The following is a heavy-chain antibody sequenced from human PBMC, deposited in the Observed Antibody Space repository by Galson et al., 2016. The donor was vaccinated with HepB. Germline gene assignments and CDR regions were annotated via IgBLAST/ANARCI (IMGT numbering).Heavy chain of an antibody. CDR1: GFNFSSYA. CDR2: ISYDGSNK. CDR3: TVDLPDSGAYAHDYWGQGTLDHGDYRGAFDI. J-gene: IGHJ3*02. V-gene: IGHV3-30*03. Sequence: SLRLSCAASGFNFSSYAMSWVRQAPGKGLEWVAVISYDGSNKYYADSGKGRFTISRDNSKNTLYLQMNSLKTEDTAVYYCTVDLPDSGAYAHDYWGQGTLDHGDYRGAFDIWGQGTTVTVSS. D-gene: IGHD4-17*01.